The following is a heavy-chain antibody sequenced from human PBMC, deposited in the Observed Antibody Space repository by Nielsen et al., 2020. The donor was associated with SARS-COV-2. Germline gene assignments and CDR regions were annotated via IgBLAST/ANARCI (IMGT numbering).Heavy chain of an antibody. CDR1: GFSFSTYW. J-gene: IGHJ6*02. V-gene: IGHV3-74*01. CDR3: ARDGLHVDTAMVTWFYYYGMDV. CDR2: INQDGSTT. Sequence: GGSLRLSCAASGFSFSTYWMHWVRQAPGKGLVWVSRINQDGSTTNYGDSVQGRFTISRDNARNTLYLQMSGLRAEDTGVYYCARDGLHVDTAMVTWFYYYGMDVWGQGTTVTVS. D-gene: IGHD5-18*01.